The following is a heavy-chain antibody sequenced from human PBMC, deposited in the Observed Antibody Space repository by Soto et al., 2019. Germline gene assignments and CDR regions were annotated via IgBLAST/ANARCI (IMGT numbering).Heavy chain of an antibody. V-gene: IGHV3-23*01. CDR2: ILTRGAT. CDR1: GFIFSNDA. J-gene: IGHJ5*01. Sequence: EVLLLESGGGLVQPGGSLTLSCAASGFIFSNDAMTWVRQAPGKGLEWVSTILTRGATYYADSVRGRFTISRHNSKSTLYLQMNTLRVDDTAEYYCAKDWFDYWGQGTLVSVTS. CDR3: AKDWFDY.